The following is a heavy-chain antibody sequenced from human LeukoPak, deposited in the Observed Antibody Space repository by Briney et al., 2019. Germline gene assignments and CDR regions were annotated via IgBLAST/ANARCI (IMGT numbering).Heavy chain of an antibody. D-gene: IGHD2-2*01. CDR2: IYHSGST. Sequence: PSETLSLTCAVSGGSISSSNWWSWVRQPPGKGLEWIGEIYHSGSTNYNPSLKSRVTISVDKSKNQFSLKLSSVTATDTAAYYCARDGGLYCSSTSCYFPADYWGQGTLVTVSS. CDR3: ARDGGLYCSSTSCYFPADY. J-gene: IGHJ4*02. V-gene: IGHV4-4*02. CDR1: GGSISSSNW.